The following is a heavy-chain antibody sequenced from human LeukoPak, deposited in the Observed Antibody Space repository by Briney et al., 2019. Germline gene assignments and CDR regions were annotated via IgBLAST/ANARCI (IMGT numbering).Heavy chain of an antibody. CDR3: ARGRAMVVGVTGVPFDY. V-gene: IGHV1-46*01. CDR1: ANTFTSYY. CDR2: IYPSGDST. D-gene: IGHD2-21*02. J-gene: IGHJ4*02. Sequence: ASVKVSCKASANTFTSYYIHWVRQAPGQGLEWMGGIYPSGDSTDYAQRFQGRVTMSADASTNTVYMELRSLTSGDTAIYYCARGRAMVVGVTGVPFDYWGQGTLGTVSS.